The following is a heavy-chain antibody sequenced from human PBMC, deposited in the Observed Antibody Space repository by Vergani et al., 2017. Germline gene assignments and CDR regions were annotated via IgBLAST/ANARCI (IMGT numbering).Heavy chain of an antibody. CDR2: IYYSGST. J-gene: IGHJ4*02. V-gene: IGHV4-31*03. CDR1: GGSISSGGYY. D-gene: IGHD4-17*01. Sequence: QVQLQESGPGLVKPSETLSLTCTVSGGSISSGGYYWSWIRQHPGKGLEWIGYIYYSGSTYYNPSLKSRVTISVDTSKNQFSLKLSSVTAADTDVYYCGRNLHDYGDYLPGLDWGQGTLVTVSS. CDR3: GRNLHDYGDYLPGLD.